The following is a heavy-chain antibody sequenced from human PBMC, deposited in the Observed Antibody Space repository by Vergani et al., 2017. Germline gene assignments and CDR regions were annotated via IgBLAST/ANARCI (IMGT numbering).Heavy chain of an antibody. J-gene: IGHJ4*02. V-gene: IGHV3-20*04. D-gene: IGHD2-21*02. CDR2: INWNGGST. CDR1: GFTFSSYS. Sequence: EVQLVESGGGLVQPGGSLRLSCAASGFTFSSYSMNWVRQAPGKGLEWVSGINWNGGSTGYADSVKGRFTISRDNAKNSLYLQMNSLRAEDTALYYCARATSDYLAYCGGDCPYYFDYWGQGTLVTVSS. CDR3: ARATSDYLAYCGGDCPYYFDY.